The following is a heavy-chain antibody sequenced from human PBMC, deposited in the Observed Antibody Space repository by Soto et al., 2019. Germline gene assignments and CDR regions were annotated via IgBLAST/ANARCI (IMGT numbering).Heavy chain of an antibody. CDR3: ARPYYYDSSGNQPPDY. D-gene: IGHD3-22*01. CDR2: IYPGDSDT. V-gene: IGHV5-51*01. Sequence: PGEALKISCKGSGCSFTSYWIGWVRQMPGKGLEWMGIIYPGDSDTRYSPSFQGQVTISADKSISTAYLQWSSLKASDTAMYYCARPYYYDSSGNQPPDYWGQGTLVTVSS. J-gene: IGHJ4*02. CDR1: GCSFTSYW.